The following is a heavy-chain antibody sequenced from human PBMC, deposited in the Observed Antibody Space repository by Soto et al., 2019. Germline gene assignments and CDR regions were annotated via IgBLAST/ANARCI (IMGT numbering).Heavy chain of an antibody. Sequence: QVQLVESGGGVVQPGRSLSLSGAASGFTFSSYGMHWVRQAPGKRLEWVAVIWYDGSNKYYADSVKGRFTISRDNSKNTLYLQMNSLRAEATAVYYCARGSRWLQSRDPFDIWGQGTMVTVSS. V-gene: IGHV3-33*01. CDR1: GFTFSSYG. CDR2: IWYDGSNK. D-gene: IGHD5-12*01. CDR3: ARGSRWLQSRDPFDI. J-gene: IGHJ3*02.